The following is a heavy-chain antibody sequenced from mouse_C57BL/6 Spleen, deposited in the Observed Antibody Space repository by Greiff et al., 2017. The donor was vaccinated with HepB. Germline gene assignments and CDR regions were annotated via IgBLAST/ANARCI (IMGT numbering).Heavy chain of an antibody. D-gene: IGHD4-1*01. V-gene: IGHV1-18*01. CDR2: INPNNGGT. CDR3: ARGGTGRDYFDY. CDR1: GYTFTDYN. Sequence: EVQLQQSGPELVKPGASVKIPCKASGYTFTDYNMDWVKQSHGKSLEWIGDINPNNGGTIYNQKFKGKATLTVEKSSSTAYMELRSLTSEDTAVYYCARGGTGRDYFDYWGQGTTLTVSS. J-gene: IGHJ2*01.